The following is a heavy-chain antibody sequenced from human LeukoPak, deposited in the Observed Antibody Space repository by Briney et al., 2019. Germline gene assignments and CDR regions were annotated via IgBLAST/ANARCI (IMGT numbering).Heavy chain of an antibody. D-gene: IGHD5-12*01. Sequence: KPSETLSLTCTVSGYSISSSYYWSWIRQPAGRGLEWIGRIYTSGSTRYNPSLKSRVTMSVDTSKNQFSLKLDSVTAADTAVYFCARGMAAAYDYNWFDPWGPGTLVTVSS. J-gene: IGHJ5*02. CDR1: GYSISSSYY. CDR2: IYTSGST. V-gene: IGHV4-4*07. CDR3: ARGMAAAYDYNWFDP.